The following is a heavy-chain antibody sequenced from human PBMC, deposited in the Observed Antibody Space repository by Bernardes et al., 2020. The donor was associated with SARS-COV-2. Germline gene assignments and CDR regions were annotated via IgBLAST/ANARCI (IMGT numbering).Heavy chain of an antibody. CDR2: IRSRSSGGTA. CDR3: TTGFYQYFAY. V-gene: IGHV3-15*07. CDR1: GLTEAW. J-gene: IGHJ4*02. D-gene: IGHD3-16*02. Sequence: GGSLRLSCEAPGLTEAWMNWVRQAPGSGLEWVGRIRSRSSGGTAEFAAPVRGRFTISRDDSINMVYLQMNSLKTEDTALYFCTTGFYQYFAYWGQGALVTVSS.